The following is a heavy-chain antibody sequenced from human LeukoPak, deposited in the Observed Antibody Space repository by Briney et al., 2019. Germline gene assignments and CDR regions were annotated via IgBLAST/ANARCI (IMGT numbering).Heavy chain of an antibody. CDR1: GGSISSSSYY. J-gene: IGHJ3*02. D-gene: IGHD6-19*01. CDR3: ARTYGSGWYPIGAFDI. Sequence: PSETLSLTCTVSGGSISSSSYYWGWIRQPPGKGLEWIGSIYYSGSTYYNPSLKSRVTISVDTSKNQFSLKLSSVTAADTAVYYCARTYGSGWYPIGAFDIWGQGTMVTVSS. V-gene: IGHV4-39*01. CDR2: IYYSGST.